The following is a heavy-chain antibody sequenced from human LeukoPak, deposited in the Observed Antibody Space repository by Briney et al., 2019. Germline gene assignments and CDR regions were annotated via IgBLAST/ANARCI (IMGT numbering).Heavy chain of an antibody. CDR3: ARAPRSQRGY. V-gene: IGHV3-7*03. D-gene: IGHD6-25*01. CDR2: INQDGREE. Sequence: GGSLRLSCAAFGFTFSSYSMNWVRQAPGKGLEWVANINQDGREEYYVDSVKGRFTISRDNAKNSLYLHMNSLRVEDTAVYYCARAPRSQRGYWGQGTLVTVSS. J-gene: IGHJ4*02. CDR1: GFTFSSYS.